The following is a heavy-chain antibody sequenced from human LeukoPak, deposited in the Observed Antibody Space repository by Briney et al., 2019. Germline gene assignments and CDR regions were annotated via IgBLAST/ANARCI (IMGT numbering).Heavy chain of an antibody. J-gene: IGHJ4*02. CDR3: AKDPGHSYPTWQQGLYFDY. CDR1: GFTFSSYG. D-gene: IGHD5-18*01. Sequence: PGGSLRLSCAASGFTFSSYGMSWVRQAPGKGLEWVSAISGSGGSTYYADSVKGRFTISRDNSKNTLYLQMNSLRAEDTAVYYCAKDPGHSYPTWQQGLYFDYWGQGTLVTVSS. V-gene: IGHV3-23*01. CDR2: ISGSGGST.